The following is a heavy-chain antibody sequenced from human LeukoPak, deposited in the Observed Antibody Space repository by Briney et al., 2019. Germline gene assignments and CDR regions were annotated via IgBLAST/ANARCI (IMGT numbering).Heavy chain of an antibody. CDR1: GGSISSSSYY. J-gene: IGHJ4*02. CDR3: ARLQFLGVGDY. D-gene: IGHD2-8*01. Sequence: SETLSLTCTVSGGSISSSSYYWGWIRQPPGKGLEWIGSIYYSGSTYYNPSLKSRVTISVDRSKNQFSLKLSSVTAADTAVYYCARLQFLGVGDYWGQGTLVTVSS. CDR2: IYYSGST. V-gene: IGHV4-39*01.